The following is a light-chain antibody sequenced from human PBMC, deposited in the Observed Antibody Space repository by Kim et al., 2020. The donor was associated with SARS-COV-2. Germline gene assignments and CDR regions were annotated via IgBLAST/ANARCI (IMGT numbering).Light chain of an antibody. CDR1: QSVLDSSNNKNF. V-gene: IGKV4-1*01. J-gene: IGKJ2*01. CDR3: QQYYSIAYT. CDR2: CAS. Sequence: DIVMTQSPDSLAVSLGERATINCKSSQSVLDSSNNKNFLAWYQQKPGQPPKLLIYCASTRESGVPDRFSGSESGTDFTLTISSLQAEDVAVYYCQQYYSIAYTFGQGTKLEI.